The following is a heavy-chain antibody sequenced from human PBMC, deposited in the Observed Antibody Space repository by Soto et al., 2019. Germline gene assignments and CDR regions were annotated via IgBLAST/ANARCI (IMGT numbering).Heavy chain of an antibody. Sequence: GGSLRLSCTASGFVFSNYAVTWVRQAPGQGLEWVSAITARGDTTYYADSVKGRFTISRDTARDNLFLDMSGLRDDDTALYYCVRGIYPSSAGGPFDLWGQGTLVTVS. V-gene: IGHV3-23*01. CDR2: ITARGDTT. CDR1: GFVFSNYA. CDR3: VRGIYPSSAGGPFDL. J-gene: IGHJ4*02. D-gene: IGHD3-10*01.